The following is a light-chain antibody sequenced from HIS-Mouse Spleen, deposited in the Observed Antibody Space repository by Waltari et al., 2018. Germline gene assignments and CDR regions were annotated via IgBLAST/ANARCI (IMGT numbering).Light chain of an antibody. Sequence: SYELPQPPSVSVSPGQTARITCSGDALPKKYAYWYQQKSGQAPVLVIDEDSKRPSGLPERCSGSSSGTMATLTISGAQVEDEADYYCYSTDSSGNHRVFGGGTKLTVL. CDR2: EDS. CDR1: ALPKKY. V-gene: IGLV3-10*01. J-gene: IGLJ2*01. CDR3: YSTDSSGNHRV.